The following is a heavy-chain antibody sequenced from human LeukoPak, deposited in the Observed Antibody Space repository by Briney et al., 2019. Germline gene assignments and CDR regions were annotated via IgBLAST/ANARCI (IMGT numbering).Heavy chain of an antibody. J-gene: IGHJ4*02. Sequence: GGSLRLSCAASGFTFDDYGMSWVRQAPGKGLEWVSGINWNGGSTGYADSVEGRFTISRDNAKNSLYLQMNSLRAEDTALYYCARDMTTVTTPGYWGQRTLVTVSS. CDR1: GFTFDDYG. CDR3: ARDMTTVTTPGY. V-gene: IGHV3-20*04. D-gene: IGHD4-17*01. CDR2: INWNGGST.